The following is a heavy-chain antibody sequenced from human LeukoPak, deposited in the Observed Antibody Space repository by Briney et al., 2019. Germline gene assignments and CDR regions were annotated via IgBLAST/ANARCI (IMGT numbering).Heavy chain of an antibody. CDR1: GYTFTSYG. CDR2: ISAYNGNT. D-gene: IGHD6-6*01. V-gene: IGHV1-18*01. Sequence: ASVKVSCKASGYTFTSYGISWVRQAPVQGLEWMGWISAYNGNTNYAQKLQGRVTMTTDTSTSTAYMELRSLRSDDTAVYYCARIIAARRGYYYYYYMDVWGKGTTVTVSS. CDR3: ARIIAARRGYYYYYYMDV. J-gene: IGHJ6*03.